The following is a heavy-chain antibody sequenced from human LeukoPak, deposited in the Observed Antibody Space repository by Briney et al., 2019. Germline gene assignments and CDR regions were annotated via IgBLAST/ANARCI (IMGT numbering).Heavy chain of an antibody. CDR2: ISAYNGNT. CDR3: ARDGGSYYPPIDY. CDR1: GYTFTRYG. D-gene: IGHD1-26*01. J-gene: IGHJ4*02. V-gene: IGHV1-18*01. Sequence: ASVKVSCKASGYTFTRYGISWVRQAPGQGLEWMGWISAYNGNTNYAQKLQGRVTITTDTSTSTAYMDLRSLRSDDTAVYYCARDGGSYYPPIDYWGQGTLVTVSS.